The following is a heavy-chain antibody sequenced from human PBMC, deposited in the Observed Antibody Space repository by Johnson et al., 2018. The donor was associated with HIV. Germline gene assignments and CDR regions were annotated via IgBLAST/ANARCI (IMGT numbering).Heavy chain of an antibody. CDR1: GFTFSDYY. J-gene: IGHJ3*01. V-gene: IGHV3-11*04. D-gene: IGHD1-26*01. Sequence: QVQLVESGGALVQPGGSLRLSCEVSGFTFSDYYMSWIRQAPGKGLEWISYISGGGSAIYYADSVRGRFTISRDNAKNSLYLQMNSLRAEDTAVYYCAGDRVGATALDVWGQGTLVTVSS. CDR2: ISGGGSAI. CDR3: AGDRVGATALDV.